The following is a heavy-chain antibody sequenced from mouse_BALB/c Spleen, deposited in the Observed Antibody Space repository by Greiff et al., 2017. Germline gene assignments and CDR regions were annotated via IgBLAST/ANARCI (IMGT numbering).Heavy chain of an antibody. CDR3: AKGGLRQGHYFDY. CDR1: GYSFTDYI. CDR2: INPYYGST. D-gene: IGHD2-4*01. Sequence: VQLKQTGPELVKPGASVKISCKASGYSFTDYIMLWVKQSHGKSLEWIGNINPYYGSTSYNLKFKGKATLTVDKSSSTAYMQLNSLTSEDSAVYYCAKGGLRQGHYFDYWGQGTTLTVSS. J-gene: IGHJ2*01. V-gene: IGHV1-39*01.